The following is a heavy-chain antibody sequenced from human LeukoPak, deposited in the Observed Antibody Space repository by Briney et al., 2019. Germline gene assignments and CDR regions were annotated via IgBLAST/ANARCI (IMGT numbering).Heavy chain of an antibody. D-gene: IGHD5-24*01. CDR1: GYTFIAYY. J-gene: IGHJ4*02. CDR3: ARVTDGYNFQFDY. CDR2: INPNSGGT. Sequence: GASVKVSCKASGYTFIAYYMHWVRQAPGQGLEWMGWINPNSGGTNYAQKLQGRVTMTTDTSTSTAYMELRSLRSDDTAVYYCARVTDGYNFQFDYWGQGTLVTVSS. V-gene: IGHV1-2*02.